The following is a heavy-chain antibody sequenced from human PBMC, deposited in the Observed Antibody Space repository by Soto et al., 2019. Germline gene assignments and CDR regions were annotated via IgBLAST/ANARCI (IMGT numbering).Heavy chain of an antibody. D-gene: IGHD3-16*01. Sequence: SDTLSLTCTVSGDSVNSNNVYWGWVRQPPGRRLEFIGNVYYSGITYYNPAFESRVTISVDTSKNQFSLRLTSVTAADTAVYYCARHFGSSVREIDFWGRGTLVTVSS. CDR2: VYYSGIT. CDR1: GDSVNSNNVY. CDR3: ARHFGSSVREIDF. J-gene: IGHJ4*02. V-gene: IGHV4-39*01.